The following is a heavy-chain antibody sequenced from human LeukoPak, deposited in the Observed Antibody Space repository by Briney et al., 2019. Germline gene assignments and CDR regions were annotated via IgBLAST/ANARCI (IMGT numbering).Heavy chain of an antibody. Sequence: LSLTCTISGGSISSYYWSWIRQAPGKGLEWVSYISSSGSTIYYADSVKGRFTISRDNAKNSLYLQMNSLRAEDTAVYYCARGPSTMPLGWFDPWGQGTLVTVSS. CDR2: ISSSGSTI. CDR1: GGSISSYY. J-gene: IGHJ5*02. D-gene: IGHD2-2*01. CDR3: ARGPSTMPLGWFDP. V-gene: IGHV3-11*01.